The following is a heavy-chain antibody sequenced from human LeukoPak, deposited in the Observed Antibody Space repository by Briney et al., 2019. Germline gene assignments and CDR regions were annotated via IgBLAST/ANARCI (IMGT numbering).Heavy chain of an antibody. Sequence: GGSLRLSCAASGFTFDIYAMTWVRQAPGRGLEWVSGVSGSGGSTYYADSVKGRFTTSRDNSKNTLFLQMNSLRAEDTALYYCAKDGNYYGSGSLDYWGQGTLVTVSS. CDR1: GFTFDIYA. CDR3: AKDGNYYGSGSLDY. J-gene: IGHJ4*02. D-gene: IGHD3-10*01. CDR2: VSGSGGST. V-gene: IGHV3-23*01.